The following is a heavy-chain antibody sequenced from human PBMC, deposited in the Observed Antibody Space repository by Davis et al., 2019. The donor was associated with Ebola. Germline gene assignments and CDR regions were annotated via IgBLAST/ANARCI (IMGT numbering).Heavy chain of an antibody. D-gene: IGHD3-22*01. CDR1: GGSFSGYY. Sequence: SETLSLTCAVYGGSFSGYYWRWIRQPPGKGLEWIGETNHSGCTNYNPSLTSRVSISVDTSKNQFSLKLSSVTAADTAVYYCARLSWRRYYYDSSGYGNDYWGQGTLVTVPS. V-gene: IGHV4-34*01. CDR3: ARLSWRRYYYDSSGYGNDY. CDR2: TNHSGCT. J-gene: IGHJ4*02.